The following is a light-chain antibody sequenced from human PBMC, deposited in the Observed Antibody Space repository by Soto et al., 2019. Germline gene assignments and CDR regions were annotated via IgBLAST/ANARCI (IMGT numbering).Light chain of an antibody. J-gene: IGLJ2*01. CDR2: DTN. CDR3: GTWDGSLSAEV. Sequence: QSVLTQPPSVSAAPGQRVTISCSGSVSNIGNNYVSWYQQFPGTAPRVIIYDTNKRPSGIPDRFSGSKSGTSATLAITRLQTGDEADYYCGTWDGSLSAEVFGGGTQLTVL. V-gene: IGLV1-51*01. CDR1: VSNIGNNY.